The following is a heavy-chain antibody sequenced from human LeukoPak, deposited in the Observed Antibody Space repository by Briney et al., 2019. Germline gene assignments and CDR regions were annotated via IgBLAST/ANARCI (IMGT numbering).Heavy chain of an antibody. CDR2: IYSGGST. Sequence: GGSLRLSCAASGFTVSSNYMSWVRQAPGKGLEWVSVIYSGGSTYYADSVKGRFTISRDNSKNTLYLQMNSLRAEDTAVYYCARELGLYYFDYWGQGTLVTVSS. V-gene: IGHV3-53*01. D-gene: IGHD7-27*01. CDR3: ARELGLYYFDY. CDR1: GFTVSSNY. J-gene: IGHJ4*02.